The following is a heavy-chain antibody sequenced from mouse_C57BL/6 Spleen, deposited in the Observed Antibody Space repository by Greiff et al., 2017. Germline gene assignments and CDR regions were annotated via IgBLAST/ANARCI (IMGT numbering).Heavy chain of an antibody. CDR3: ASGGIYYGNTWFAY. CDR1: GYSITSGYY. J-gene: IGHJ3*01. V-gene: IGHV3-6*01. Sequence: DVQLQESGPGLVKPSQSLSLTCSVTGYSITSGYYWNWIRQFPGNKLEWMGYISYDGSNNYNPSLKNRISITRDTSKNQFFLKLNSVTTEDTATYYCASGGIYYGNTWFAYWGQGTLVTVSA. D-gene: IGHD2-1*01. CDR2: ISYDGSN.